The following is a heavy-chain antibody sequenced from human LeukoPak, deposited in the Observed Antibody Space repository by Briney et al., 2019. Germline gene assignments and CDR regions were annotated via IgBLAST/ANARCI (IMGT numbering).Heavy chain of an antibody. CDR1: GYTFTSYC. CDR3: ARDGTGSAFDI. Sequence: ASVTVSCKASGYTFTSYCISWVRQPPAQALEWMGWISPYNGNTNYAQNLQGRCTMTTDTSTSTAYMELRSLRSDDTAVYYCARDGTGSAFDIWGQGTMVTVSS. D-gene: IGHD1-1*01. J-gene: IGHJ3*02. V-gene: IGHV1-18*04. CDR2: ISPYNGNT.